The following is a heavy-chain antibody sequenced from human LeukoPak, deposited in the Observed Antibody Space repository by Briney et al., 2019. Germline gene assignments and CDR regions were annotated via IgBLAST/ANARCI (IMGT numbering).Heavy chain of an antibody. J-gene: IGHJ6*03. CDR3: AKDSGQDYMDV. CDR2: ITWDGGST. D-gene: IGHD1-26*01. V-gene: IGHV3-43*01. CDR1: GFMFDDYT. Sequence: GALRLSCAASGFMFDDYTMHWVRQAPGKGREWVSLITWDGGSTYYAASVKGRFTISRDNSKNSLYLQMNSLRTEDTALYYCAKDSGQDYMDVWGKGTTVTVSS.